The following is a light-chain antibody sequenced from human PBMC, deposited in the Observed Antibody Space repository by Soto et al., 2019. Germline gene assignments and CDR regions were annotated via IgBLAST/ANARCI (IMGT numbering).Light chain of an antibody. CDR1: QSVSSSY. J-gene: IGKJ1*01. Sequence: EIVLTQSPGTLSLSPGERATLSCRASQSVSSSYLAWYQQKPGQAPRLLIYGASSRATGIPDMFSGSGSRTDFPLTISRLEPEYSADYYCQQYGSSPWTFGQGTKVEIK. CDR3: QQYGSSPWT. CDR2: GAS. V-gene: IGKV3-20*01.